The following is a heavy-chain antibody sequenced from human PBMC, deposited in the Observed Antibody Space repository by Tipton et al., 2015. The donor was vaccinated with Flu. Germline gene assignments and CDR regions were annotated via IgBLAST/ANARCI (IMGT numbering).Heavy chain of an antibody. CDR2: IRSKVYGGTT. J-gene: IGHJ4*02. D-gene: IGHD3-10*02. CDR3: ITDYVYSNYHGY. V-gene: IGHV3-49*04. CDR1: GFTFGDYA. Sequence: SLRLSCTASGFTFGDYAMSWVRQAPGKGLEWVGFIRSKVYGGTTEYAASVKGRFTISRDDSKSIAYLQMNSLKTEDTAVYYCITDYVYSNYHGYWGQGILVTVSS.